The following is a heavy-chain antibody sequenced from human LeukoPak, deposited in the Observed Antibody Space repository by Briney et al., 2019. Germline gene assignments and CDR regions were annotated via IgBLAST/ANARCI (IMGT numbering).Heavy chain of an antibody. CDR3: ARGLCGGDCYSD. V-gene: IGHV3-33*01. CDR2: IWYDGSNK. Sequence: PGGSLRLSCAASGFTFSSYGMQWVRQAPGKGLEWVAVIWYDGSNKYYADSVKGRFTISRDNAKNSLYLQMNSLRAEDTAAYYCARGLCGGDCYSDWGQGTLVTVSS. CDR1: GFTFSSYG. J-gene: IGHJ4*02. D-gene: IGHD2-21*02.